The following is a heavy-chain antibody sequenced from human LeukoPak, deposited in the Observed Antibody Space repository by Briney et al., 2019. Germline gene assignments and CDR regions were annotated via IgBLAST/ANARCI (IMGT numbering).Heavy chain of an antibody. D-gene: IGHD1-14*01. CDR2: INPNSGGT. V-gene: IGHV1-2*02. Sequence: ASVKVSCKASGYTFSSYAMNWVRQAPGQGLEWMGWINPNSGGTNYAQKFQGRVTMTRDTSISTAYMELSRLRSDDTAVYYCARANRDFDYWGQGTLVTVSS. CDR3: ARANRDFDY. CDR1: GYTFSSYA. J-gene: IGHJ4*02.